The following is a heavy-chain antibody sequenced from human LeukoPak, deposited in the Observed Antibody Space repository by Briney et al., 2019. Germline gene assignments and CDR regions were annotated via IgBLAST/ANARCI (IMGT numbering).Heavy chain of an antibody. J-gene: IGHJ5*02. CDR3: AREVRGVPNWFDP. CDR2: IYYSGST. V-gene: IGHV4-59*01. D-gene: IGHD3-10*01. Sequence: PSETLSLTCTVSGGSISSYYWSWIRQPPGKGLEWIGYIYYSGSTNYNPSLKSRVTISVDTSKNQFSLKLSSVTAADTAVYYCAREVRGVPNWFDPWGQGTLVTVSS. CDR1: GGSISSYY.